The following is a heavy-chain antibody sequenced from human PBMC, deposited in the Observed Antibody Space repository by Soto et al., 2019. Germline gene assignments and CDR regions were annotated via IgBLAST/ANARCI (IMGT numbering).Heavy chain of an antibody. Sequence: EVQLVESGGGLVQPGGSLRLSCAASGFTVSSNYMSWVRQAPGKGLEWVSVIYSGGSTYYADSVKGRFTISRDNSKNTPYLQMNSLRAEDTAVYYCARDGSSSGWHYYYYMDVWGKGTTVTVSS. CDR3: ARDGSSSGWHYYYYMDV. V-gene: IGHV3-66*01. CDR2: IYSGGST. D-gene: IGHD6-19*01. CDR1: GFTVSSNY. J-gene: IGHJ6*03.